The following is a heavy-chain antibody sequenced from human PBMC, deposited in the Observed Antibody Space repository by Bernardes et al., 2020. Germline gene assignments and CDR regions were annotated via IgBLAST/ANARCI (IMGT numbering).Heavy chain of an antibody. D-gene: IGHD5-12*01. Sequence: ASVKVSCKASGYAFSRFGVSWVRQAPGQGLEWMGWISGYNGNSKYAQKMQDRLTLTIDTSTNTAYMELRSLRSDDTAVYYCARDLWEMATRFEYWGQGTVVTVSS. CDR3: ARDLWEMATRFEY. CDR2: ISGYNGNS. CDR1: GYAFSRFG. J-gene: IGHJ4*02. V-gene: IGHV1-18*01.